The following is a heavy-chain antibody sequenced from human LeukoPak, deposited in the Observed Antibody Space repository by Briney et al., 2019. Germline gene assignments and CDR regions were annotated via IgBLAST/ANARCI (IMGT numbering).Heavy chain of an antibody. CDR1: GFTFSNAW. D-gene: IGHD3-22*01. CDR2: IKSKTDGGTT. Sequence: GGSLRLSCAASGFTFSNAWMSWVRQAPGKWLEWVGRIKSKTDGGTTDYAAPVKGRFTISRDDSKNTLYLQMNSLKTEDTAVYYCTTDNYYDSSGYYYYMDVWGKGTTVTVSS. CDR3: TTDNYYDSSGYYYYMDV. V-gene: IGHV3-15*01. J-gene: IGHJ6*03.